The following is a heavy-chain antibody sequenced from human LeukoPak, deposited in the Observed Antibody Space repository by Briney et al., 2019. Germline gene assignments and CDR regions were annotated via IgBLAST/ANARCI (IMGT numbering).Heavy chain of an antibody. V-gene: IGHV4-39*01. CDR3: ARHGIRGYYYPPFDY. J-gene: IGHJ4*02. CDR2: IYYSGSS. Sequence: SETLSLTCTVSGGSISSSSYYWGWIRQPPGKGLEWIGSIYYSGSSYYNPSLKSRVTISVDTSKNQFSLKLSSVTAADTAVYYCARHGIRGYYYPPFDYWGQGTLVTVSS. CDR1: GGSISSSSYY. D-gene: IGHD3-22*01.